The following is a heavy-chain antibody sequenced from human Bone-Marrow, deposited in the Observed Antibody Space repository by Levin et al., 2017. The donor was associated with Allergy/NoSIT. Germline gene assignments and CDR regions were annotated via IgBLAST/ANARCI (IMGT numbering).Heavy chain of an antibody. CDR2: IGAAGDT. CDR3: ARGGAASGFYHYAVDV. D-gene: IGHD6-13*01. J-gene: IGHJ6*02. CDR1: GFTFSTYD. V-gene: IGHV3-13*01. Sequence: GESLKISCAASGFTFSTYDMLWVRRSPGKGLEWVAAIGAAGDTYYRDSVRGRFTISRENAKNSLSLLMNSLKVGDTAVYFCARGGAASGFYHYAVDVWGQGTSVTVSS.